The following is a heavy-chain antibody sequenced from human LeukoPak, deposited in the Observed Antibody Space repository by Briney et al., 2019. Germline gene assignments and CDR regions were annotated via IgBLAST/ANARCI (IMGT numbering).Heavy chain of an antibody. CDR2: ISGSGGST. CDR1: GFTFSSYA. J-gene: IGHJ3*02. D-gene: IGHD2-2*01. V-gene: IGHV3-23*01. CDR3: ANDGEPRRYQTTLDAFDI. Sequence: GGSLRLSCAASGFTFSSYAMSWVRQAPGKGLEWVSAISGSGGSTYYADSVKGRFTISRDNSKNTLYLQMNSLRAEDTAVYYCANDGEPRRYQTTLDAFDIWGQGTMVTVSS.